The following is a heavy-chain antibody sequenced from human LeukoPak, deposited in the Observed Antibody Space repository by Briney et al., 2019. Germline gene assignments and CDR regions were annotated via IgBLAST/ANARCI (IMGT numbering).Heavy chain of an antibody. Sequence: SETLPLTCTVSGDSITSGSYYWAWIRQHPGKGLEWIGYIYYTGGTHYNPSLKSRLTISVDTSENHFSLKLSSVTAADTAIYFCARAPGAFDIWGQGTMVTVSS. CDR3: ARAPGAFDI. CDR2: IYYTGGT. J-gene: IGHJ3*02. V-gene: IGHV4-31*03. CDR1: GDSITSGSYY.